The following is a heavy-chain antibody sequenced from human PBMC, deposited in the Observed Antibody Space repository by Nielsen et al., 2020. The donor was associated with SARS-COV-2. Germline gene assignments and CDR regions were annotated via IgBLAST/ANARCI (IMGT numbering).Heavy chain of an antibody. D-gene: IGHD4-17*01. J-gene: IGHJ6*02. CDR2: INTNTGNP. CDR3: ARDRVAPADLDYGAPMRSYYYGMDV. CDR1: VYTFTSYA. V-gene: IGHV7-4-1*02. Sequence: ASLKVSCNASVYTFTSYAMNWLRQPPAQGLVWLVWINTNTGNPTYAQGFTGRFVFSLDTSVSTAYLQISSLKAEDTAVYYCARDRVAPADLDYGAPMRSYYYGMDVWGQGTTVTVSS.